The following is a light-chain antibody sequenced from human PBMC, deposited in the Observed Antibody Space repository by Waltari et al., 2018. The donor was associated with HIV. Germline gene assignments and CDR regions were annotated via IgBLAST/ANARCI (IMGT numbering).Light chain of an antibody. J-gene: IGLJ3*02. CDR1: SSDVGGYNY. Sequence: QSALTQPASVSGSPGQSITISCTGTSSDVGGYNYVSWYQRQPGKAPKLMIYDVNNRPSGVSNRFSGSNSGNTASLTISGLQAEDEADYYCSSYTSSSTRVFGGGTKVTVL. V-gene: IGLV2-14*03. CDR3: SSYTSSSTRV. CDR2: DVN.